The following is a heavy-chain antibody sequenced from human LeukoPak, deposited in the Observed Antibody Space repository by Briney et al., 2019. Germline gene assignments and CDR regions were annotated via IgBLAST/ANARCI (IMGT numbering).Heavy chain of an antibody. CDR2: ISSSGSTI. D-gene: IGHD6-13*01. Sequence: GGSLRLSCAASGFTFSDYYMSWIRQAPGKGLEWVSYISSSGSTIYYADSVKGRFTISRDNAKNSLYLQMNSLRAEDTAVYYCATGYSSSWSYYFDCWGQGTLVTVSS. CDR3: ATGYSSSWSYYFDC. V-gene: IGHV3-11*04. J-gene: IGHJ4*02. CDR1: GFTFSDYY.